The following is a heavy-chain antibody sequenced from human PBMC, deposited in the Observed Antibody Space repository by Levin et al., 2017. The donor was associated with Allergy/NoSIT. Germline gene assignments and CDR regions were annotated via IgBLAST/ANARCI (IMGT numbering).Heavy chain of an antibody. CDR1: GFTFSIYS. CDR2: ISYDGTNK. Sequence: PGGSLRLSCAASGFTFSIYSMHWVRQAPGKGLEWVAVISYDGTNKYYADSVKGRFTISRDNSKNTVYLQMNSLRSEDTAVYYCAREGGSYCSGGGCYPNDYWGQGTLVTVSS. J-gene: IGHJ4*02. V-gene: IGHV3-30*04. D-gene: IGHD2-15*01. CDR3: AREGGSYCSGGGCYPNDY.